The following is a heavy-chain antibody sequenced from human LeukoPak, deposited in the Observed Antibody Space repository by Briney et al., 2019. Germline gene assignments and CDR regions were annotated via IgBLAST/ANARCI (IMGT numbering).Heavy chain of an antibody. CDR3: ATNSSRGVFDY. D-gene: IGHD6-13*01. J-gene: IGHJ4*02. Sequence: GGSLRLSCAASGLTFSSYAMSWVRQAPGKGLEWVSAISGSGGSTYYADSVKGRFTISRDNSKNTLYLQMNSLRAEDTAVYYCATNSSRGVFDYWGQGTLVTVSS. CDR1: GLTFSSYA. CDR2: ISGSGGST. V-gene: IGHV3-23*01.